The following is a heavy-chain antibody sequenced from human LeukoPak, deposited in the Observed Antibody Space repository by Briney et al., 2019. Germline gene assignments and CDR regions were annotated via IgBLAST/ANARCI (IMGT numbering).Heavy chain of an antibody. CDR3: ARDEGQPYFDY. Sequence: AETLSLTCTASGGSISSYYWSWIRQPPGKGLEWIGYIYYSGSTNYNPSLKSRVTISVDTSKNQFSLKLSSVTAADTAVYYCARDEGQPYFDYWGQGTLVTVSS. CDR2: IYYSGST. CDR1: GGSISSYY. D-gene: IGHD6-13*01. V-gene: IGHV4-59*01. J-gene: IGHJ4*02.